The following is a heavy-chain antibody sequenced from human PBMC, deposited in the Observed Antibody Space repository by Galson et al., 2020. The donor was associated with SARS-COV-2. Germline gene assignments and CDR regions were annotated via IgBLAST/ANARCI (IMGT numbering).Heavy chain of an antibody. D-gene: IGHD3-10*01. CDR2: ITGSLRT. Sequence: GGSLRLSCTASGFTFNNYAMMWVRQAPGKGLQWVSSITGSLRTYYADSVKGLFTVSRDNSKDTLYLHMNNLRAEDTAVYYCAKGKSSGSVDWFDPWGQGTLVTVSS. J-gene: IGHJ5*02. CDR1: GFTFNNYA. CDR3: AKGKSSGSVDWFDP. V-gene: IGHV3-23*01.